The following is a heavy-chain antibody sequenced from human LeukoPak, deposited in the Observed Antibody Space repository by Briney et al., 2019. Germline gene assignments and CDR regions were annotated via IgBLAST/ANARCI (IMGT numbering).Heavy chain of an antibody. V-gene: IGHV3-21*01. Sequence: GGSLRLSCAASGFTFSNYSMNWVRQAPGKGLEWVSSISSNSKYIYYADSVKGRFTVSRDNAKNSLYLQMNSLRAEDTAVYYCARRGHSYGYRPVFDYWGQGTLVTVSS. CDR2: ISSNSKYI. D-gene: IGHD5-18*01. CDR3: ARRGHSYGYRPVFDY. J-gene: IGHJ4*02. CDR1: GFTFSNYS.